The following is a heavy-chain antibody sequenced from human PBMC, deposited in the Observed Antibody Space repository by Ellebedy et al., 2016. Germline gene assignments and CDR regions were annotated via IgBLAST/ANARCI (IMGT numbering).Heavy chain of an antibody. CDR1: GYTFTSYG. CDR2: ISAYNGNT. V-gene: IGHV1-18*01. D-gene: IGHD6-19*01. CDR3: ARVEWLADFDL. J-gene: IGHJ2*01. Sequence: ASVKVSXXASGYTFTSYGISWVRQAPGQGLEWMGWISAYNGNTNYAQKLQGRVTMTTDTSTSTAYMELRSLRSDDTAVYYCARVEWLADFDLWGRGTLVTVSS.